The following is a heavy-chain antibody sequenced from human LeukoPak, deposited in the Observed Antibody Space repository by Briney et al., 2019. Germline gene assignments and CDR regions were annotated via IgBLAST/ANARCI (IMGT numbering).Heavy chain of an antibody. D-gene: IGHD3-16*01. CDR1: GYTFTGYY. V-gene: IGHV1-2*06. CDR2: INPNSGGT. Sequence: GASVKVSCKASGYTFTGYYMHWVRQAPGQGLEWMGRINPNSGGTNYAQKFQGRVTMTRDTSISTAYMELSRLRSDDTAAYYCARAEGDTYPYYYYYGMDVWGQGTTVTVSS. CDR3: ARAEGDTYPYYYYYGMDV. J-gene: IGHJ6*02.